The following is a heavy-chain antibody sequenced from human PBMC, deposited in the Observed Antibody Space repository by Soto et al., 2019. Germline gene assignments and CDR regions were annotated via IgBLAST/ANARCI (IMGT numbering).Heavy chain of an antibody. D-gene: IGHD2-21*01. CDR1: GFTFSSYA. CDR3: AKDYFGAGQGGISGLDV. Sequence: GGSLRLSCAASGFTFSSYAMNWVRQAPGKGLEWVSAISGSGDNTYYDDPVKGRFTISRDNSKNTLYLQMNSLRAEDTAGYYCAKDYFGAGQGGISGLDVWGQGTTVTVSS. V-gene: IGHV3-23*01. J-gene: IGHJ6*02. CDR2: ISGSGDNT.